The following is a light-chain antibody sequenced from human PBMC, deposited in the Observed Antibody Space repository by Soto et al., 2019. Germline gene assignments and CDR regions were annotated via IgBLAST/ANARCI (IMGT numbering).Light chain of an antibody. CDR1: QSISSW. V-gene: IGKV1-5*03. J-gene: IGKJ1*01. CDR2: KAS. CDR3: QQYNSYSRT. Sequence: DIQMTQSPSTLSASVGDRVTITCRASQSISSWLAWYQQKPGKAPKLLIYKASSLEGGVTSRFSGSRSGTEFTLTLSSLQPDDFATYYCQQYNSYSRTFGQGTKVDIK.